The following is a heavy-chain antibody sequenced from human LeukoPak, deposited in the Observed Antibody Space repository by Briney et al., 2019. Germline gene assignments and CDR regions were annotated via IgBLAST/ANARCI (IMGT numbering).Heavy chain of an antibody. Sequence: GGSLRLSCVISGFTFSSYWVTWVRQAPGKGLEWVANIKQDGSETYYVDSVKGRFTISRDNAKNSLYLQMNSLRAEDTAVYYCARDKAVAKQDNGFDYWGQGTLVTVSS. V-gene: IGHV3-7*01. CDR1: GFTFSSYW. J-gene: IGHJ4*02. CDR3: ARDKAVAKQDNGFDY. D-gene: IGHD6-19*01. CDR2: IKQDGSET.